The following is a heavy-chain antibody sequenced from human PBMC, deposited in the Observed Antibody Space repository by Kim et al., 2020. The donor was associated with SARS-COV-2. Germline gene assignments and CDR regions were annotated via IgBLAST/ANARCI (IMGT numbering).Heavy chain of an antibody. D-gene: IGHD2-8*01. V-gene: IGHV4-34*01. CDR3: ARGEEWGYYGMDV. Sequence: TPSLKSRVTISVDTSKNQFSLKLSSVTAADTAVYYCARGEEWGYYGMDVWGQGTTVTVSS. J-gene: IGHJ6*02.